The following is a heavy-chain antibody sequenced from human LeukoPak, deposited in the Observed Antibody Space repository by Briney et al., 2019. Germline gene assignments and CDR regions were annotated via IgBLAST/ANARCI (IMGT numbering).Heavy chain of an antibody. V-gene: IGHV1-46*01. CDR3: ARDNGFLAVAGIDY. Sequence: ASVKVSCKASGYTFTSYYMHWVRQAPGQGLEWMGIINPSGGSTSYAQKLQGRVTMTTDTSTSTAYMELRSLRSDDTAVYYCARDNGFLAVAGIDYWGQGTLVTVSS. D-gene: IGHD6-19*01. CDR1: GYTFTSYY. J-gene: IGHJ4*02. CDR2: INPSGGST.